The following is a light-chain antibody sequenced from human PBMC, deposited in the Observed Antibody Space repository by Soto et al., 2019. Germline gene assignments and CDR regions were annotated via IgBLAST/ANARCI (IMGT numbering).Light chain of an antibody. Sequence: QSALTQPPSASGSPGQSVTISCTGTSSDVGGYNYVSWYQQYPGRAPKLMIYEVTKRPSGVPDRFSGSKSGNTASLTVSGLQPEDEADYYCRSYAASTTFSFVLGGGTHLTVL. CDR2: EVT. CDR1: SSDVGGYNY. CDR3: RSYAASTTFSFV. V-gene: IGLV2-8*01. J-gene: IGLJ3*02.